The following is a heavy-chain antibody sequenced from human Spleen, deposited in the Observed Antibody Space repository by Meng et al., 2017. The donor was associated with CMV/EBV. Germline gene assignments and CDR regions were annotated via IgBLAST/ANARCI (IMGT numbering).Heavy chain of an antibody. V-gene: IGHV3-53*01. D-gene: IGHD1-20*01. J-gene: IGHJ4*02. Sequence: GGSLRLSCAASGFTVSSNYMTWVRQAPGKGLEWVSVIYPGGGTYYADSVKGRFTISRDNAKNSLYLQMNSLRAEDTAVYYCAKVTGTTDYWGQGTRVTVSS. CDR3: AKVTGTTDY. CDR1: GFTVSSNY. CDR2: IYPGGGT.